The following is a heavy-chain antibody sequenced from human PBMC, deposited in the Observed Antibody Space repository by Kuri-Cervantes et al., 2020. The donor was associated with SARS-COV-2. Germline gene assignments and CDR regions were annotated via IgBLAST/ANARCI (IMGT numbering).Heavy chain of an antibody. D-gene: IGHD2-2*01. CDR3: AREDLSVVVPAAFFDY. CDR1: GGSISSSSYY. Sequence: GSLRLSCTVSGGSISSSSYYWGWIRQPPGKGLEWIGSIYYSGSTYYNPSLKSRVTISVDTSKNQSSLKLSSVTAADTAVYYCAREDLSVVVPAAFFDYWGQGTLVTVSS. CDR2: IYYSGST. J-gene: IGHJ4*02. V-gene: IGHV4-39*07.